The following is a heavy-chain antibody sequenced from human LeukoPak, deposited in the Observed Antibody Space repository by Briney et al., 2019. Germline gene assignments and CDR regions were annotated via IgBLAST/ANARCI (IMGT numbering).Heavy chain of an antibody. J-gene: IGHJ4*02. CDR1: GVSISSYY. Sequence: SETLSLTCTDSGVSISSYYWSWIRQPPGKGLEWIGYIYYSGSTNYNPSLKSRVTISVDTSKNQFSLKLSSVTAADTAVYYCARWGDSSSWAEYYFDYWGQGTLVAVSS. D-gene: IGHD6-13*01. CDR2: IYYSGST. V-gene: IGHV4-59*01. CDR3: ARWGDSSSWAEYYFDY.